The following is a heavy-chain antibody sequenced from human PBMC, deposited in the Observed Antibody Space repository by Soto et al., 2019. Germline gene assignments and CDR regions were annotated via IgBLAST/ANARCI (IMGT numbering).Heavy chain of an antibody. CDR1: GFTFRNDV. J-gene: IGHJ3*01. CDR2: IGIGSSTK. D-gene: IGHD3-22*01. CDR3: ARDQLYYNDISGRPLNAFDV. Sequence: EGALILSCAASGFTFRNDVMNWVRQAPGKGLEWVSYIGIGSSTKYYADSVKGRFTISRDNAKNSLYLQMNSLRAEDTAVYYCARDQLYYNDISGRPLNAFDVWGQGTMVTVSS. V-gene: IGHV3-48*01.